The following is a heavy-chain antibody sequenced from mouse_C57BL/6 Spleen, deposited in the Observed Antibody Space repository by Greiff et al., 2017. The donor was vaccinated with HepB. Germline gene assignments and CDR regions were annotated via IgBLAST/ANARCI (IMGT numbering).Heavy chain of an antibody. CDR3: ARGVAVGGY. D-gene: IGHD1-1*02. J-gene: IGHJ2*01. V-gene: IGHV1-52*01. Sequence: VQLQQPGAELVRPGSSVKLSCKASGYTFTSYWMHWVKQRPIQGLEWIGNIDPSDSDTHYNQKFKDKATLTVDKSSSTAYMQLSSLTSEDSAVYYCARGVAVGGYWGQGTTLTVSS. CDR2: IDPSDSDT. CDR1: GYTFTSYW.